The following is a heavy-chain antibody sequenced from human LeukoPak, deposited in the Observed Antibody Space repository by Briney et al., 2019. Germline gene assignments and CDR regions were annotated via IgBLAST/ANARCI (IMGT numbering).Heavy chain of an antibody. CDR3: ARTYYYGSGSNDY. D-gene: IGHD3-10*01. J-gene: IGHJ4*02. Sequence: GGSLRLSCAASGFAFSSYTMNWVRQAPGKGLEWVSSISGSTNYIYFADSVKGRFTISRDNAKNSLYLQMNSLRAEDTAVYYCARTYYYGSGSNDYWGQGTLVIVSS. CDR1: GFAFSSYT. V-gene: IGHV3-21*01. CDR2: ISGSTNYI.